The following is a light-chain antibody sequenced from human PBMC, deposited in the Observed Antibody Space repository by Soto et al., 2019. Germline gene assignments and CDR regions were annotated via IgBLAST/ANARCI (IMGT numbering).Light chain of an antibody. CDR3: QHDYNLLT. CDR1: QSISSW. Sequence: DIQMTQSPSTLSASVGDRVTITCRASQSISSWLAWYQQKPGKAPKLLIYDASSLGSEVPSRFSGSGSGTDFTLTVSSLQPEDFAVYYCQHDYNLLTFGGGTKVDI. J-gene: IGKJ4*01. V-gene: IGKV1-5*01. CDR2: DAS.